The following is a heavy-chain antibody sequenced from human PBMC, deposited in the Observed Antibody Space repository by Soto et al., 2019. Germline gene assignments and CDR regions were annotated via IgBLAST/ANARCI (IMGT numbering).Heavy chain of an antibody. Sequence: QVQLQQSGPGLVEPSQTLSLTCAVSGGSISSEYFHWTWIRQSPGKGLEWIGYIHYTGSIMYNPSFKSPLTMAVGTTKNQVSLQLTPVMATDTAGYFCAREDDGGDRDYYGLDVWGQGTTVTVSS. CDR1: GGSISSEYFH. CDR2: IHYTGSI. V-gene: IGHV4-30-4*08. J-gene: IGHJ6*02. D-gene: IGHD2-21*02. CDR3: AREDDGGDRDYYGLDV.